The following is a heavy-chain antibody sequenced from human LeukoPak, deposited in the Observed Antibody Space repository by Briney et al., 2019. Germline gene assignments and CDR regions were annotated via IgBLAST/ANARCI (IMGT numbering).Heavy chain of an antibody. D-gene: IGHD4-17*01. J-gene: IGHJ3*02. CDR3: ARDLVTVTKGFDI. V-gene: IGHV4-59*11. Sequence: SETLSLTCAVSGDSFSSHYWTWIRQPPGKGLEWIGYISYIGSTNYNPSLKSRPTISIDTSKNQFSLKLSSVTAADTAVYYCARDLVTVTKGFDIWGQGTMVSVSS. CDR1: GDSFSSHY. CDR2: ISYIGST.